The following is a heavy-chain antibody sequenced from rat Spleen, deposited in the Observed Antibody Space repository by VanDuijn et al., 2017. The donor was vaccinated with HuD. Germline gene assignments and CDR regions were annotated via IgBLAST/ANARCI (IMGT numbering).Heavy chain of an antibody. CDR3: TRAGFLRDWYFDF. D-gene: IGHD2-2*01. V-gene: IGHV5-29*01. J-gene: IGHJ1*01. CDR1: GFTFSDYY. Sequence: EVQLVESDGGLVQPGRSLKLSCAASGFTFSDYYMAWVRQAPTKGLEWVARISYDGSSTYYRDSVKGRFTISRDDVRRTLYLQMDSLRSEDTASYYCTRAGFLRDWYFDFWGPRTMVTVSS. CDR2: ISYDGSST.